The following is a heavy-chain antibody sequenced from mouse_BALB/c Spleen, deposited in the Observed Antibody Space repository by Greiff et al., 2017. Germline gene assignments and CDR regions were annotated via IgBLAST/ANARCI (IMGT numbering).Heavy chain of an antibody. D-gene: IGHD2-4*01. V-gene: IGHV3-6*02. Sequence: EVQLQESGPGLVKPSQSLSLTCSVTGYSITSGYYWNWIRQFPGNKLEWMGYISYDGSNNYNPSLKNRISITRDTSKNQFVLKLNSVTTEDTATYYCSPYDYDGGFAYWGQGTLVTVSA. CDR1: GYSITSGYY. CDR3: SPYDYDGGFAY. CDR2: ISYDGSN. J-gene: IGHJ3*01.